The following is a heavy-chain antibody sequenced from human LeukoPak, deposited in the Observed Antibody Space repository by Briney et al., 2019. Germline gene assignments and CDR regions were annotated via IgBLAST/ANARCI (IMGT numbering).Heavy chain of an antibody. Sequence: GGSLKISFRGSGYRFTTYWIGWVRPMPGKGLEWMGIIYPSESDIRDSPSFQGQVTMSADKSINTAYLQWSSLKASDTAMYYCARRQGCSSTSCPPDSWGQGTLVTVSS. CDR3: ARRQGCSSTSCPPDS. CDR2: IYPSESDI. J-gene: IGHJ4*02. V-gene: IGHV5-51*01. CDR1: GYRFTTYW. D-gene: IGHD2-2*01.